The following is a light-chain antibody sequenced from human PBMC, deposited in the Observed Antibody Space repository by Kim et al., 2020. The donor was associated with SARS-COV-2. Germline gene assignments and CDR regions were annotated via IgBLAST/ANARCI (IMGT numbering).Light chain of an antibody. J-gene: IGLJ2*01. CDR3: QAWASTWV. CDR1: KVENKY. Sequence: VPPEKTASITCAEDKVENKYACCYQQKPGPSAVLVFYQDSKRPSGIAERFSGYNSGNTALLTIGANHTMDEADYYRQAWASTWVFGGGTQLTVL. V-gene: IGLV3-1*01. CDR2: QDS.